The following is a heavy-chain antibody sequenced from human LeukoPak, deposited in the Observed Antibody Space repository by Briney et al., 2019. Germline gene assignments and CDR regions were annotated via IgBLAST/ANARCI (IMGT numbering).Heavy chain of an antibody. Sequence: GGSLRLSCAASGFTFSSYAMSWVRQAPGKGLEWVSAISGSGGSTYYADSVKGRFTISRDNSKNTLYLQMNSLRAEDTAVYYCAKDRHSSSWYSPDAFGIWGQGTMVTVSS. CDR3: AKDRHSSSWYSPDAFGI. J-gene: IGHJ3*02. D-gene: IGHD6-13*01. CDR1: GFTFSSYA. CDR2: ISGSGGST. V-gene: IGHV3-23*01.